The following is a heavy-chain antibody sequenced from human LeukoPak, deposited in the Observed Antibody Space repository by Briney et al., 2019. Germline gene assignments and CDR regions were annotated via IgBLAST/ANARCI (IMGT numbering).Heavy chain of an antibody. CDR2: ISSSSSTI. J-gene: IGHJ1*01. Sequence: GGPLRLSCAASGFTFSSYSMNWVRQAPGKGLEWVSYISSSSSTIYYADSVKGRFTISRDNAKNSLYLQMNSLRAEDTAVYYCARGYYDSSGYYYGWAEYFQHWGQGTLVTVSS. CDR1: GFTFSSYS. CDR3: ARGYYDSSGYYYGWAEYFQH. V-gene: IGHV3-48*01. D-gene: IGHD3-22*01.